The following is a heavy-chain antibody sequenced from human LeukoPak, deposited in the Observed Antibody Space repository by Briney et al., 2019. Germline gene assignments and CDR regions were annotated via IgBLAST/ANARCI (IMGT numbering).Heavy chain of an antibody. CDR2: IIPIFGTA. V-gene: IGHV1-69*06. CDR3: ARDLFRRNYYYYYMDV. J-gene: IGHJ6*03. Sequence: SVKVSCKASGGTFSSYAISWVRQAPGQGLEWMGGIIPIFGTANYAQKFQGRVTITADKSTSTAYMELSSLRSEDTAVYYCARDLFRRNYYYYYMDVWGKGTTVTVSS. D-gene: IGHD2-21*01. CDR1: GGTFSSYA.